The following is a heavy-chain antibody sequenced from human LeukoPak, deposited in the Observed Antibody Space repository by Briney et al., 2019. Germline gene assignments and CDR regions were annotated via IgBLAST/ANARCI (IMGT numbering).Heavy chain of an antibody. CDR2: ISYDGSNK. D-gene: IGHD2-8*02. V-gene: IGHV3-30*04. CDR3: ARDLVHY. J-gene: IGHJ4*02. Sequence: GGSLRLSCAASGFTFSSYAMHWVRQAPGKGLEWVAVISYDGSNKYYADSVKGRFTIFRDNSKNTLYLQMNSLRAEDTAVYYCARDLVHYWGQGTLVTVSS. CDR1: GFTFSSYA.